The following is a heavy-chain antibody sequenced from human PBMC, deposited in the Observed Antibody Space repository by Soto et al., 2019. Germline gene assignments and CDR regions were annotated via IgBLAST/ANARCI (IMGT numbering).Heavy chain of an antibody. D-gene: IGHD2-21*01. CDR2: IWYDGSKE. CDR1: GFSFSSYG. V-gene: IGHV3-33*01. J-gene: IGHJ4*02. CDR3: ARVNGCAGDCYSGLLDY. Sequence: GGSLRLSCAASGFSFSSYGIHWVRQAPGKGLEWLALIWYDGSKELYADAVKGRFTISRDNSKNTACLQMNSLRAEDTAVYFCARVNGCAGDCYSGLLDYWGQGTLVTVSS.